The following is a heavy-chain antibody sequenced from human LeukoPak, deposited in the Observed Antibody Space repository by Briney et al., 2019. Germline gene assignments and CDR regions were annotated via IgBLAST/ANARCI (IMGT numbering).Heavy chain of an antibody. CDR2: ISPTGGDT. J-gene: IGHJ6*02. D-gene: IGHD2-8*01. CDR1: GYTFTNYY. V-gene: IGHV1-46*01. CDR3: ARARPYCPDGVCLKYDYGMDV. Sequence: ASVKVSCKASGYTFTNYYIHWVRQAPGQRLEWMGVISPTGGDTNYAQKFQGRVTMTRDTSTGTVYMELSSLRSEDTAVYYCARARPYCPDGVCLKYDYGMDVWGQGTTVIVSS.